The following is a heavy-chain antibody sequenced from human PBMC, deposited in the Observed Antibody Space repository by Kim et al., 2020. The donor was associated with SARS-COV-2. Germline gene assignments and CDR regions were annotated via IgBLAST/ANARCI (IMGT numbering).Heavy chain of an antibody. D-gene: IGHD3-22*01. Sequence: SETLSLTCTVSGGSISSYYWSWIRQPPGKGLEWIGYIYYSGSTNYNPSLKSRVTISVDTSKNQFSLKLSSVTAADTAVYYCARAGPTLDYYDSSGPFHW. CDR1: GGSISSYY. CDR3: ARAGPTLDYYDSSGPFHW. J-gene: IGHJ5*01. V-gene: IGHV4-59*01. CDR2: IYYSGST.